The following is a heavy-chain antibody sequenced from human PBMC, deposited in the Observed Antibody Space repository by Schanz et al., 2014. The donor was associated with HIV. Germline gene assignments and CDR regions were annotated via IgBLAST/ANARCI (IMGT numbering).Heavy chain of an antibody. D-gene: IGHD6-13*01. CDR1: GDSLSENY. J-gene: IGHJ4*02. V-gene: IGHV4-34*01. CDR3: ARERRGTSRWFGNFYYDS. CDR2: IYYSGST. Sequence: QVRLQQWGAGLLKPSETLTLTCAVYGDSLSENYWTWIRQSPGKGLEWIGYIYYSGSTYYNPSLKSRVTISVDTSKRQFSLKLNSVTAADTAVYYCARERRGTSRWFGNFYYDSWGQGTQVSV.